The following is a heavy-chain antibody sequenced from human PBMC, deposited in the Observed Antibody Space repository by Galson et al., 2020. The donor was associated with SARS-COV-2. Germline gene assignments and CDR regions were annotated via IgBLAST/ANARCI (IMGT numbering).Heavy chain of an antibody. CDR2: IYYSGST. CDR3: ASEARYYDSRGYSYGMDV. Sequence: SETLSLTCTVSGGSISSGGYYWSWIRQHPGKGLEWIGYIYYSGSTYYNPSLKSRVTISVDTSKNHFSLKLSSVTAADTAVYYCASEARYYDSRGYSYGMDVWGQGTTVTVSS. J-gene: IGHJ6*02. D-gene: IGHD3-22*01. CDR1: GGSISSGGYY. V-gene: IGHV4-31*03.